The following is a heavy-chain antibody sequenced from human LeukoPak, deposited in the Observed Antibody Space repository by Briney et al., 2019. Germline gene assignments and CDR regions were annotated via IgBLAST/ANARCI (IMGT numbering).Heavy chain of an antibody. J-gene: IGHJ4*02. CDR2: ISTYNGNT. V-gene: IGHV1-18*04. D-gene: IGHD6-19*01. CDR3: ARSSLAVAGSVFDY. CDR1: GHTFTVYY. Sequence: ASVKVSCKASGHTFTVYYIHWVRQAPGQGLEWMGWISTYNGNTHYAQKLQGRVTMTTDTSTSTAYMELRSLRSDDTAVYYCARSSLAVAGSVFDYWGQGTLVTVSS.